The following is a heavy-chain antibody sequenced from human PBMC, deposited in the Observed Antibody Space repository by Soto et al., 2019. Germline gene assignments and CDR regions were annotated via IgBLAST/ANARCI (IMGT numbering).Heavy chain of an antibody. V-gene: IGHV6-1*01. Sequence: SQTLSLTCAISWDSVSSNCAAWIWIRQSPSRGLELPGRTYYRSKWYNDYAVSVKSRITINPDTSKNQFSLQMNSVTPEDTTVYYCARDIGQLVGYAFDIWGQGTMVTVSS. CDR2: TYYRSKWYN. D-gene: IGHD6-6*01. J-gene: IGHJ3*02. CDR3: ARDIGQLVGYAFDI. CDR1: WDSVSSNCAA.